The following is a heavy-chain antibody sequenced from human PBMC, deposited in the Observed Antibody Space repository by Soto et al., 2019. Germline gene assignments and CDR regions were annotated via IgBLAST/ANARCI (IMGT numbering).Heavy chain of an antibody. J-gene: IGHJ5*02. Sequence: PGGSLRLSCAASGFTFSSYEMNWVRQAPGKGLEWVSYISSSGSTIYYADSVKGRFTISRDNAKSSLYLQMNSLRAEDTAVYYCASNRARIRIWFDPWGQGTLVTVSS. CDR3: ASNRARIRIWFDP. V-gene: IGHV3-48*03. CDR2: ISSSGSTI. CDR1: GFTFSSYE.